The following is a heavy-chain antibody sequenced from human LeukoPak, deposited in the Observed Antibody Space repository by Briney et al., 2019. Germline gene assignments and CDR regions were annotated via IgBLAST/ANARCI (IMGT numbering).Heavy chain of an antibody. J-gene: IGHJ4*02. CDR3: AAWNVDRSREFDY. CDR1: AYSFTSYW. D-gene: IGHD1-1*01. Sequence: GESLKISCKGSAYSFTSYWIGWVRQMPGKNLVWRRIIYPGDSDTRYSPSFQGQVTISADKSISTAYLQWSRLKASDTAMYYCAAWNVDRSREFDYWGQGTLVTVSS. V-gene: IGHV5-51*01. CDR2: IYPGDSDT.